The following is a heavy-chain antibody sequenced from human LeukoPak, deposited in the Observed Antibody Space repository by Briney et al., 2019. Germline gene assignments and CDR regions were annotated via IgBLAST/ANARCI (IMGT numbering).Heavy chain of an antibody. V-gene: IGHV4-38-2*02. CDR2: IYHSGNT. J-gene: IGHJ3*02. CDR1: GGSISSDHY. D-gene: IGHD3-10*01. CDR3: AKSNGYGLVDI. Sequence: SETLSVTCTVSGGSISSDHYWGWIRQPPGKGLEWIGDIYHSGNTYYNPSLKSRVTMSVDKSKNQFSLKLTSVTAADTAVYYCAKSNGYGLVDIWGQGTMVTVSS.